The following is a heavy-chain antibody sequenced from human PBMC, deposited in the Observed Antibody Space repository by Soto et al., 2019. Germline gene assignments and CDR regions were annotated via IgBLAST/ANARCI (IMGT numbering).Heavy chain of an antibody. CDR2: ISGSGANT. V-gene: IGHV3-23*01. D-gene: IGHD6-19*01. Sequence: GGSLRLSCAAAGFTFSSYAMSWVRQAPGKGLEWVSGISGSGANTYYADSVKGRFTISRDNSKNTLYLQMNNLRAEDTAVYYCAKGALAGSTQDNWFDPWGQGALVTVSS. J-gene: IGHJ5*02. CDR1: GFTFSSYA. CDR3: AKGALAGSTQDNWFDP.